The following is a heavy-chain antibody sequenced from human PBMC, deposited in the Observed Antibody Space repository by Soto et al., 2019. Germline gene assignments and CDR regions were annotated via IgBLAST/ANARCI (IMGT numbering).Heavy chain of an antibody. CDR3: ARDLLPNDYCGNSGDYYGMDV. V-gene: IGHV4-59*01. CDR1: GCSISSYY. D-gene: IGHD4-17*01. Sequence: PSETLSLTCTFSGCSISSYYWIWIRQPPGKGLEWIGYIYYSGSTNYNPSLKSRVTISVDTSKNQFSLKLSSVTAADTAVCYCARDLLPNDYCGNSGDYYGMDVWGQGTTVTVSS. CDR2: IYYSGST. J-gene: IGHJ6*01.